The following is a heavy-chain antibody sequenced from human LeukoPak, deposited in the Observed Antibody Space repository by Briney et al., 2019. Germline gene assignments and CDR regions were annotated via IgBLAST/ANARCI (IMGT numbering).Heavy chain of an antibody. CDR3: ARDTGYYGSGRHGYFDH. D-gene: IGHD3-10*01. Sequence: GGSLRLSCAASGFTFSSYSMNWVRQAPGKGLEWVSYISSSSSTIYYADSVKGRFTISRDNSKNTLHLQMNSLRVEDTAVYYCARDTGYYGSGRHGYFDHWGQGTLVTVSS. J-gene: IGHJ1*01. CDR2: ISSSSSTI. CDR1: GFTFSSYS. V-gene: IGHV3-48*01.